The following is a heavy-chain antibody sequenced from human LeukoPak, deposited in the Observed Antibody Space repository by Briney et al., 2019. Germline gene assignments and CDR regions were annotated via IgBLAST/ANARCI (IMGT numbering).Heavy chain of an antibody. V-gene: IGHV3-23*01. CDR1: GFTFSSYA. CDR2: ISGSGGST. CDR3: ARGASYDILTGYYQDYYYYYMDV. J-gene: IGHJ6*03. D-gene: IGHD3-9*01. Sequence: GGSLRLSCAASGFTFSSYAMSWVRQAPGKGLEWVSAISGSGGSTYYADSVKGRFTISRDNAKNSLYLQMNSLRAEDTAVYYCARGASYDILTGYYQDYYYYYMDVWGKGTTVTVSS.